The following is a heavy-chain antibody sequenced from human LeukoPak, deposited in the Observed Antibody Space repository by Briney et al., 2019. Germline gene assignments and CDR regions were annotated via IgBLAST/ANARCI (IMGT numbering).Heavy chain of an antibody. D-gene: IGHD3-22*01. J-gene: IGHJ6*03. CDR1: GYTFTSYG. CDR3: ARDVSIRSSGYYYYYMDV. V-gene: IGHV1-18*01. CDR2: ISAYNGNT. Sequence: ASVKVSCKASGYTFTSYGISWVRQAPGQGLEWMGWISAYNGNTNYAQKLQGRVTMTTDTSTSTAYMELRSLRSDDTAVYYCARDVSIRSSGYYYYYMDVWGKGTTVTVSS.